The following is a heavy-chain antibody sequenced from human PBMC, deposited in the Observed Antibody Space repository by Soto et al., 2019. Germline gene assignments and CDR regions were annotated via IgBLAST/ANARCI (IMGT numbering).Heavy chain of an antibody. CDR3: ARGGATITETFDY. CDR2: ISYDGSNK. CDR1: GFTFSSYA. D-gene: IGHD5-12*01. Sequence: SGGSLRLSCAASGFTFSSYAMHWVRQAPGKGLEWVAVISYDGSNKYYAASVKGRFTISRDNSKNTLYLQMNSLRAEDTAVYYCARGGATITETFDYWGQGTLVTVSS. V-gene: IGHV3-30-3*01. J-gene: IGHJ4*02.